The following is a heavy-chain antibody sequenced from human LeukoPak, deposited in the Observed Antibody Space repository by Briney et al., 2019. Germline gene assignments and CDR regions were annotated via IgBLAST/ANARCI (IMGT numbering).Heavy chain of an antibody. CDR1: GITLSNYG. V-gene: IGHV3-23*01. D-gene: IGHD3-22*01. CDR3: ARRRVVSRVILVGFHKEAFSFDS. J-gene: IGHJ4*02. CDR2: ICDSGGTT. Sequence: GGSLRLSCAVSGITLSNYGMSWVRQAPGKGLEWVACICDSGGTTIYADSVKRRFTISRDNPKNTLYLQMNSLRAADTAVYFCARRRVVSRVILVGFHKEAFSFDSWGPGALVTVSS.